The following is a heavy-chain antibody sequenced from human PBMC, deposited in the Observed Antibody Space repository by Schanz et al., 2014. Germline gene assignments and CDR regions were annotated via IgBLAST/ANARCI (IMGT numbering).Heavy chain of an antibody. V-gene: IGHV4-4*02. CDR3: ARGDISGYNGGLMDT. Sequence: QVQLQESGPGLVKPSGTLSLTCAVSGDSITSNRWWSWVRQPPGKGLEWIGEIYHSGRTNYDPSLKSRVTISMDNSNNQLSLKVSSVTAADTAIYYCARGDISGYNGGLMDTWGQGTLVTVS. D-gene: IGHD5-12*01. CDR2: IYHSGRT. CDR1: GDSITSNRW. J-gene: IGHJ5*02.